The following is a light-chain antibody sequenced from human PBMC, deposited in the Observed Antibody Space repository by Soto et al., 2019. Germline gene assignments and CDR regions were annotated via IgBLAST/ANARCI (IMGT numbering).Light chain of an antibody. CDR1: QTINSW. V-gene: IGKV1-5*03. CDR2: EAS. J-gene: IGKJ1*01. Sequence: GDRVTITCRASQTINSWVAWYQQKPGKAPKLLIYEASRLESGVPSRFSGSGSETEFTLTISSLQPDDFATYFCQQYRTFGQGTKVDIK. CDR3: QQYRT.